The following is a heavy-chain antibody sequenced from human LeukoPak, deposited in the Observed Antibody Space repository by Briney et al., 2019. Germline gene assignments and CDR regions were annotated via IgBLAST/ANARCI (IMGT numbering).Heavy chain of an antibody. CDR1: APTFSSHS. J-gene: IGHJ4*02. CDR3: ARDEVDFDY. V-gene: IGHV3-21*01. D-gene: IGHD2-15*01. CDR2: ISSSSSYI. Sequence: GPCHRLVWAAAAPTFSSHSTNSVRHPPGKGLEWVSSISSSSSYIYYADSVKGRFTISRDNAKNSLYLQMNSLRAEDTAVYYCARDEVDFDYWGQGTLVTVSS.